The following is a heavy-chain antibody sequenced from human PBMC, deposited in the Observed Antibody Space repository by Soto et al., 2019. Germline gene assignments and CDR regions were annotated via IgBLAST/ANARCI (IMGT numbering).Heavy chain of an antibody. D-gene: IGHD7-27*01. CDR3: ARVSGDRYYYYYGMDV. CDR2: ISYDGSNK. J-gene: IGHJ6*02. Sequence: PGGSLRLSCAASGFTFSSYAMHWVRQAPGKGLEWVAVISYDGSNKYYADSVKGRFTISRDNSKNTLYLQMNSLRAEDTAVYYCARVSGDRYYYYYGMDVWGQGTTVTVSS. CDR1: GFTFSSYA. V-gene: IGHV3-30-3*01.